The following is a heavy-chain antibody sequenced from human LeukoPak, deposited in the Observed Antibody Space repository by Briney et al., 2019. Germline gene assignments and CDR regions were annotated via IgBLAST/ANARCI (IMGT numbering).Heavy chain of an antibody. CDR1: GFKFETYN. V-gene: IGHV3-21*04. CDR2: IRSYSSYI. CDR3: AKDFHSGYDFRRGPLDY. J-gene: IGHJ4*02. Sequence: GGSLRLSCAASGFKFETYNFNWVRQAPGKGLEWVATIRSYSSYIHYGDSVKGRFTISRDDAKKSLYLQMNSLRAEDTALYYCAKDFHSGYDFRRGPLDYWGQGTLVTVSS. D-gene: IGHD5-12*01.